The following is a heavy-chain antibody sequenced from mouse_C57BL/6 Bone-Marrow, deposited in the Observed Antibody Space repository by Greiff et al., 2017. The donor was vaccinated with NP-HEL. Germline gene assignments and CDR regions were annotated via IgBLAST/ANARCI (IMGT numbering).Heavy chain of an antibody. J-gene: IGHJ4*01. CDR3: ARTPTTVHYAMDY. CDR1: GYTFTSYW. Sequence: QVQLRQPGAELVKPGASVKMSCKASGYTFTSYWITWVKQRPGQGLEWIGDIYPGSGSTNYNEKFKSKATLTVDTSSSTAYMQLSSLTSEDSAVYYCARTPTTVHYAMDYWGRGTSVTVSS. D-gene: IGHD1-1*01. V-gene: IGHV1-55*01. CDR2: IYPGSGST.